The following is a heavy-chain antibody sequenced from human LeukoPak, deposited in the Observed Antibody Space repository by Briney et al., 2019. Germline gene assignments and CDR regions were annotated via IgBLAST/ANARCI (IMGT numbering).Heavy chain of an antibody. CDR2: IYPDYSDT. Sequence: EALKISCKGSGYSFTSYWIAWVRQMPGKGLEWMGIIYPDYSDTRYSPSFQGPVTMSADKSIRTAYLQWSSLKASDTAMYYCARPNITSYYDSRGYDAFDVWGQGTMVTVSS. J-gene: IGHJ3*01. V-gene: IGHV5-51*01. D-gene: IGHD3-22*01. CDR1: GYSFTSYW. CDR3: ARPNITSYYDSRGYDAFDV.